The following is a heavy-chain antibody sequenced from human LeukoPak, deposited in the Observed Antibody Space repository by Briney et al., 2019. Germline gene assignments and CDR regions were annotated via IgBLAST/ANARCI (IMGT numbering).Heavy chain of an antibody. CDR2: ISGSGGST. CDR3: AKAASGMVGSGSHYFDY. V-gene: IGHV3-23*01. Sequence: AGGYLRLSCAASGFTSSSYAMSWVRQAPGKGLEWVSAISGSGGSTYYADSVKGRFTISRDNSKNTLYLQMNSLRAEDTAVYYCAKAASGMVGSGSHYFDYWGQGTLVTVSS. D-gene: IGHD3-10*01. J-gene: IGHJ4*02. CDR1: GFTSSSYA.